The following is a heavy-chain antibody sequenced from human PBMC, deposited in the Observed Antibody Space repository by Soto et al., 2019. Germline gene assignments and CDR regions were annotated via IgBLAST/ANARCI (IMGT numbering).Heavy chain of an antibody. D-gene: IGHD1-26*01. J-gene: IGHJ4*02. V-gene: IGHV4-59*01. CDR3: ARAGKVGATDY. CDR2: IYYSGST. CDR1: GGSISSYY. Sequence: SETLSLTCTVSGGSISSYYWSWIRQPPGKGLEWIGYIYYSGSTNYNPSLKSRVTISVDTSKNQLSLKLSSVTAADTAVYYCARAGKVGATDYWGQGTLVTVSS.